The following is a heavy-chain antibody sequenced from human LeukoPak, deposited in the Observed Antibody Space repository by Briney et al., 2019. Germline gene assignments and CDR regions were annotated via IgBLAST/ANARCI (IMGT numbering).Heavy chain of an antibody. CDR2: INHSGST. J-gene: IGHJ6*02. D-gene: IGHD2-2*01. CDR1: GGSFSGYY. Sequence: PSETLSLTCAVYGGSFSGYYWSWIRQPPGEGLEWIGEINHSGSTNYNPSLKSRVTISVDTSKNQFSLKLSSVTAADTAVYYCARGYCSSTSWGYYYYYGMDVWGQGTTVTVSS. CDR3: ARGYCSSTSWGYYYYYGMDV. V-gene: IGHV4-34*01.